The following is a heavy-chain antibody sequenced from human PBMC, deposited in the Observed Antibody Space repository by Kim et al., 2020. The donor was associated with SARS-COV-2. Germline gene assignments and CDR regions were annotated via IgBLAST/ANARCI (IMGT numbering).Heavy chain of an antibody. CDR1: GGSISNYY. CDR2: IYYSGST. J-gene: IGHJ6*01. V-gene: IGHV4-59*13. Sequence: SETLSLTCTVSGGSISNYYWSWIRQPPGKGLEWIGYIYYSGSTNYNPSLKSRVTISLDRSKNQFSLKLSSATAADTAVYFCARDYYDSSGFFGYYHGMDV. D-gene: IGHD3-22*01. CDR3: ARDYYDSSGFFGYYHGMDV.